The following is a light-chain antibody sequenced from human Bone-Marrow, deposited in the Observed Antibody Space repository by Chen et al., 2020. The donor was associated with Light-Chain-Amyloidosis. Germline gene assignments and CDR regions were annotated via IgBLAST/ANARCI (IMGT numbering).Light chain of an antibody. CDR1: ALPTKY. CDR3: QSADSSGTYEVI. Sequence: SYELPPPPSVSVSPGQTASITCSGDALPTKYAYWYQQKPGPAPVLVIQRDTERPSGISERFSGSSSGTTATVTISGVQAEDEADYHCQSADSSGTYEVIFGGGTKLTVL. CDR2: RDT. V-gene: IGLV3-25*03. J-gene: IGLJ2*01.